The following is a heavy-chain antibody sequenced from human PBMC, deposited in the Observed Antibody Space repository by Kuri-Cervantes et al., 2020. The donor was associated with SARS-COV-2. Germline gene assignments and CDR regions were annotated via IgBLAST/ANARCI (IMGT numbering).Heavy chain of an antibody. D-gene: IGHD1-26*01. CDR1: GFTFSNAW. V-gene: IGHV3-15*01. Sequence: GESLKISCAASGFTFSNAWMSWVRQAPGKGLEWVGRIKSKTDGGTTDYAAPVKGRFTISRDDSKNTLYLQMNSLRAEDTAVYYCARETYSGSFNFDYWGQGTLVTVSS. J-gene: IGHJ4*02. CDR2: IKSKTDGGTT. CDR3: ARETYSGSFNFDY.